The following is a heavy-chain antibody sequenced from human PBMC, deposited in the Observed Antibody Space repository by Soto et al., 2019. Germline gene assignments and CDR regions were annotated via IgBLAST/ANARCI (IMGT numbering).Heavy chain of an antibody. Sequence: GWSLRLSCAASGFTFSSYSMNWLRQAPGKGLEWVSSISSSSSYIYYADSVKGRFTISRENAKNSLYLQMNSLRAEDTAVYYCARGSAAGILYNWFDPWGQGTLVTVYS. D-gene: IGHD6-13*01. CDR1: GFTFSSYS. CDR2: ISSSSSYI. V-gene: IGHV3-21*01. J-gene: IGHJ5*02. CDR3: ARGSAAGILYNWFDP.